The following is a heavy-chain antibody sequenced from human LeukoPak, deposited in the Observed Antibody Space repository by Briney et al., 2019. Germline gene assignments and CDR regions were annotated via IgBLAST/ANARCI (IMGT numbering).Heavy chain of an antibody. CDR3: ATLTTVVTAYYFDY. CDR1: GGSFSDYN. V-gene: IGHV4-34*01. J-gene: IGHJ4*02. D-gene: IGHD4-23*01. CDR2: IGHNGTT. Sequence: PSETLSFTCAVDGGSFSDYNWTWVRQPPGKGLEWIGYIGHNGTTNYNPSLKGRVTISLDTSKNQFSLKLTSVTAADTAVYYCATLTTVVTAYYFDYWGQGTLVTVSS.